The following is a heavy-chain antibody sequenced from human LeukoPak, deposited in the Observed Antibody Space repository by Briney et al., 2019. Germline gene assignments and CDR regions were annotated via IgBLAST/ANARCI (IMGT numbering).Heavy chain of an antibody. CDR3: ARGRSIRFLEWLLYKPFDY. V-gene: IGHV4-34*01. Sequence: SETLSLTCAVYGGSFSDYDWSWIRQPPGKGLEWIGEINHSGSTNYNPSLKSRVTISVDTSKNQFSLKLSSVTAADTAVYYCARGRSIRFLEWLLYKPFDYWGQGTLVTVSS. J-gene: IGHJ4*02. D-gene: IGHD3-3*01. CDR1: GGSFSDYD. CDR2: INHSGST.